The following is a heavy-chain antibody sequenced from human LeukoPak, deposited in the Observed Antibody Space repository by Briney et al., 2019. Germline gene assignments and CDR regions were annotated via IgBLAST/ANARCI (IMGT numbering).Heavy chain of an antibody. CDR1: GFTFSDYY. CDR2: ISSSGSTI. Sequence: GVSLRLSCAASGFTFSDYYMSWIRQAPGKGREGVSYISSSGSTIYYADPVKGRFTISRDNAKNSLYLQMNSLRAEDTAVYYCAREAVPALYGMDVWGQGTTVTVSS. V-gene: IGHV3-11*01. D-gene: IGHD2-2*01. CDR3: AREAVPALYGMDV. J-gene: IGHJ6*02.